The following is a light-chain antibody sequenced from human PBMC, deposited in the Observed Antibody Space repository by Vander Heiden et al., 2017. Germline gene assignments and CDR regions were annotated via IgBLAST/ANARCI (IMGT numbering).Light chain of an antibody. CDR1: QSVSSN. CDR3: QQYNLWPPWT. CDR2: GAS. J-gene: IGKJ1*01. Sequence: EIVMTQSPATLSVSPGERATLSCRASQSVSSNLAWYQQKPGQAPRLLIYGASTRATGIPARFSGSGCGKEFTLTISSRQSEDFAVYFCQQYNLWPPWTFGQGTKVEIK. V-gene: IGKV3-15*01.